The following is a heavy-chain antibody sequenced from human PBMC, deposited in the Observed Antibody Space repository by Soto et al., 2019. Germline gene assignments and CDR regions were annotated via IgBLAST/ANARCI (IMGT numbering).Heavy chain of an antibody. D-gene: IGHD3-16*01. J-gene: IGHJ5*02. V-gene: IGHV4-59*01. Sequence: KPSETLSLTCTVSGGSISSYYWSWIRQPPGKGLEWIGYIYYSGSTNYNPSLKSRVTISVDTSKNQFSLKLSSVTAADTAVYYCARDLIFGRSSSWGQGTLVTVSS. CDR3: ARDLIFGRSSS. CDR1: GGSISSYY. CDR2: IYYSGST.